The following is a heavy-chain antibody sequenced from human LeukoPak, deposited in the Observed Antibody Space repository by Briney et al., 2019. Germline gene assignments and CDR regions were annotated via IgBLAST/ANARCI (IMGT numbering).Heavy chain of an antibody. D-gene: IGHD3-10*01. Sequence: PSETLSLTCTVSGGSIRITSYYWGWIRQSPGREPEWIGSIYFSGRTHYNPSLESRVTISVDTSNNQFSLRLNSVTAADTAVYSCARGGSYWDSWGQGTLVTVSS. CDR3: ARGGSYWDS. CDR1: GGSIRITSYY. J-gene: IGHJ4*02. V-gene: IGHV4-39*07. CDR2: IYFSGRT.